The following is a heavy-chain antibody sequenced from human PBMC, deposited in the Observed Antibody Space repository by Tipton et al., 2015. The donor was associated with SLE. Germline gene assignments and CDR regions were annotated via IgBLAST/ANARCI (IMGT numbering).Heavy chain of an antibody. D-gene: IGHD5-12*01. CDR3: ARDGIVATIQGAFDI. V-gene: IGHV3-7*01. Sequence: SLRLSCAASGFTFSSYWMSWVRQAPGKGLEWVANIKQDGSEKYYVDSVKGRFTISRDNAKNSLYLQMNSLRAEDTAVYYCARDGIVATIQGAFDIWGQGTMVTVSS. CDR1: GFTFSSYW. CDR2: IKQDGSEK. J-gene: IGHJ3*02.